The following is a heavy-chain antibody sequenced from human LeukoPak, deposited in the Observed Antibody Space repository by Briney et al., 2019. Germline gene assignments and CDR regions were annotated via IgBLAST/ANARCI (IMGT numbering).Heavy chain of an antibody. CDR2: ISYDGSNK. CDR1: GFTFSSYG. V-gene: IGHV3-30*03. J-gene: IGHJ4*02. Sequence: GGSLRLSCAASGFTFSSYGMHWVRQAPGKGLEWVAVISYDGSNKYYADSVKGRFTISRDNSKNTLYLQMNSLRAEDTAVYYCARPAQYYFDYWGQGTLVTVSS. CDR3: ARPAQYYFDY.